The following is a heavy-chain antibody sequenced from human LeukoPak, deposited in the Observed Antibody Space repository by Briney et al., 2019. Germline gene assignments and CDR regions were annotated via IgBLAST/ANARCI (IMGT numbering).Heavy chain of an antibody. Sequence: GGSLRLSCAASGFTVITNDMTWVRQAPGKGLEWVSVLYSDGNTKYADSVQGRFTISRDNSKNTLYLEMNSLSPDDTAVYYCARGVEPLAANTLAYWGQGTLITVSS. CDR3: ARGVEPLAANTLAY. CDR1: GFTVITND. D-gene: IGHD1-14*01. J-gene: IGHJ4*02. CDR2: LYSDGNT. V-gene: IGHV3-53*01.